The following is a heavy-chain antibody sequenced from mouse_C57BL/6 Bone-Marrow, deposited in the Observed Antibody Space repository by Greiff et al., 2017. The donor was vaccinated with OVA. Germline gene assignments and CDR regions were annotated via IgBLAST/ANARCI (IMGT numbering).Heavy chain of an antibody. Sequence: QVQLQQSGPELVKPGASVKISCKASGYAFSSSWMNWVKQRPGKGLEWIGRIYPGDGDTKYNGKFKGKATLTADKSSSTAYMQLSSLTSEDSAVYFCASLLLRGFDYWGQGTTLTVSS. J-gene: IGHJ2*01. CDR3: ASLLLRGFDY. CDR2: IYPGDGDT. CDR1: GYAFSSSW. V-gene: IGHV1-82*01. D-gene: IGHD1-1*01.